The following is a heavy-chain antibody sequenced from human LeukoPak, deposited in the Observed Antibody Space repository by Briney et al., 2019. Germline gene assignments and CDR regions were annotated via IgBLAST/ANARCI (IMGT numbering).Heavy chain of an antibody. V-gene: IGHV4-59*01. CDR3: ATAYSSGWYRVFDP. D-gene: IGHD6-19*01. Sequence: PSETLSLTCTVSGGSISSYYWSWIRQPPGKGLEWIGYIYYSGSTNYNPSLKSRDTISVDTSKNQFSLKLSSVTAADTAVYYCATAYSSGWYRVFDPWGQGTLVTVSS. J-gene: IGHJ5*02. CDR2: IYYSGST. CDR1: GGSISSYY.